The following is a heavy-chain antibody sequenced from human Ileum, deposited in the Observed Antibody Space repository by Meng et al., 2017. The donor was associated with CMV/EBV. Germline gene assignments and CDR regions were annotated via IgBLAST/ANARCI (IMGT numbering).Heavy chain of an antibody. Sequence: GGSLRLSCAASGFTFADYAMHWVRQVPGKGLEWVSGSSWNTNFVDYLDSVKGRFTISRDNAKNSLYLQMNSLRPEDMALYYCVKGSRRMGTTPFDYWGQGTLVTVSS. V-gene: IGHV3-9*03. CDR2: SSWNTNFV. CDR3: VKGSRRMGTTPFDY. D-gene: IGHD3-10*01. CDR1: GFTFADYA. J-gene: IGHJ4*02.